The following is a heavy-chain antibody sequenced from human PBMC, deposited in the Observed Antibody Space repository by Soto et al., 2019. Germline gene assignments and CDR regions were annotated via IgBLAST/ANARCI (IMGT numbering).Heavy chain of an antibody. CDR3: ARSPNIVVVPAAALSYYYMDV. D-gene: IGHD2-2*01. CDR1: GGTFSSYT. Sequence: SVKVSCKASGGTFSSYTISWVRQAPGQGLEWMGRIIPILGIANYAQKFQGRVTITADKSTSTAYMELSSLRSEDTAVYYCARSPNIVVVPAAALSYYYMDVWGKGTTVTVSS. CDR2: IIPILGIA. J-gene: IGHJ6*03. V-gene: IGHV1-69*02.